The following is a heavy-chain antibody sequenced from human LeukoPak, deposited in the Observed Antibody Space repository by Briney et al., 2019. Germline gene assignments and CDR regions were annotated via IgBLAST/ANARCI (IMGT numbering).Heavy chain of an antibody. V-gene: IGHV1-2*02. J-gene: IGHJ4*02. D-gene: IGHD3-3*01. CDR3: ARGSDDFWSGYSPSY. CDR1: GYTFTGYY. CDR2: INPNSGCT. Sequence: ASVKVSCKASGYTFTGYYMHWVRPAPGQGLEWMGWINPNSGCTNYAQKFQGRVTMTRDTSISTAYMELSRLRSDDTAVYYCARGSDDFWSGYSPSYWGQGTLVTVSS.